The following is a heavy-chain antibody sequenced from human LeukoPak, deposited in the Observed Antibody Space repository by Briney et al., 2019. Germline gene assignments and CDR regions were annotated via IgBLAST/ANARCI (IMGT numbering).Heavy chain of an antibody. CDR2: IYYSGST. Sequence: SETLSLTCTVSGYSISSGYFWGWIRQPPGKGLECIGSIYYSGSTYYNPSLKSRVTISVDTSKNQFSLKLSSVTAADTAVYYCARHLNYYGSGIWGQGTLVTVSS. CDR1: GYSISSGYF. J-gene: IGHJ4*02. CDR3: ARHLNYYGSGI. V-gene: IGHV4-38-2*02. D-gene: IGHD3-10*01.